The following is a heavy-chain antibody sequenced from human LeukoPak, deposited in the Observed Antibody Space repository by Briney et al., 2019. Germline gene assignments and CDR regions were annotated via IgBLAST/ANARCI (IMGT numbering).Heavy chain of an antibody. V-gene: IGHV4-4*07. CDR1: GGTISSYY. D-gene: IGHD1/OR15-1a*01. Sequence: SETLSLTCTASGGTISSYYRSWIRQPPGKGLEWIARIYTSGSTNYNPSLKSRVTMSVDTSKSQFSLKLSSVTAADTAVYYWARDVTGTTYYYYYIDVWGKGTTVTVSS. CDR2: IYTSGST. CDR3: ARDVTGTTYYYYYIDV. J-gene: IGHJ6*03.